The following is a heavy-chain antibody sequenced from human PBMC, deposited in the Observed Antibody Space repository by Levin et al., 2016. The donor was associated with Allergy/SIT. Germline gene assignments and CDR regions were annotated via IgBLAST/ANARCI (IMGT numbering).Heavy chain of an antibody. D-gene: IGHD5-18*01. V-gene: IGHV4-4*07. Sequence: SETLSLTCTVSGGSIDHFWWSWVRQPAGKGLEWIGRLYTTVATNYNPSLKSRVTMSGDTSNNQFSLNLTAVTAADTAVYYCARLLGYTFDVYWGQGTLVTVSS. CDR1: GGSIDHFW. CDR3: ARLLGYTFDVY. CDR2: LYTTVAT. J-gene: IGHJ4*02.